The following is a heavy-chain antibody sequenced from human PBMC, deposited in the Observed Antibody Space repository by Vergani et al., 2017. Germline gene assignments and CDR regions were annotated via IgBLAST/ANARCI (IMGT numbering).Heavy chain of an antibody. CDR2: IIPIFGTA. J-gene: IGHJ6*02. D-gene: IGHD5-18*01. Sequence: QVQLVQSGAEVKKPGSSVKVSCKASGGTFSSYAISWVRQAPGQGLEWMGGIIPIFGTANYAQKFQGRVTITADEATSTAYMELSSLRSEDTAVYYCASVTLVDVAMVVSDYYYGMDGWGQGTTVTVSS. V-gene: IGHV1-69*12. CDR1: GGTFSSYA. CDR3: ASVTLVDVAMVVSDYYYGMDG.